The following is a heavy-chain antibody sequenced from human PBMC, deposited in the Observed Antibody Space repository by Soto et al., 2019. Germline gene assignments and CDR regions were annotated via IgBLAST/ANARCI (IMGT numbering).Heavy chain of an antibody. CDR3: ARVPLYYDILTGYSRGYFDY. CDR2: IYYSGST. V-gene: IGHV4-31*03. Sequence: SETLSLTCTVSGGSISSGGYYWSWIRQHPGKGLEWIGYIYYSGSTYYNPSLKSRVTISVDTSKNQFSLKLSSVTAADTAVYYCARVPLYYDILTGYSRGYFDYWGQGTLVTVSS. J-gene: IGHJ4*02. D-gene: IGHD3-9*01. CDR1: GGSISSGGYY.